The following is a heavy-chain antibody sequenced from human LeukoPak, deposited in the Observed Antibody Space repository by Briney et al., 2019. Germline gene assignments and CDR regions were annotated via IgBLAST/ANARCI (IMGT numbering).Heavy chain of an antibody. CDR3: ARGGFGDAFDI. D-gene: IGHD3-10*01. CDR1: GGPIRTSGYS. V-gene: IGHV4-30-2*01. Sequence: SDTLSLTCVVSGGPIRTSGYSWSWIRQPPGKGLVWIGYIYHNGSTYYNPSLDSRLTISIDKSRNQFSLRVDSVTAADTAVYYCARGGFGDAFDIWGQGTMVVVSS. J-gene: IGHJ3*02. CDR2: IYHNGST.